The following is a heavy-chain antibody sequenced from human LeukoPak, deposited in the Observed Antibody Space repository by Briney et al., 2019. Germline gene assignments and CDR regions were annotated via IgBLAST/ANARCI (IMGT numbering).Heavy chain of an antibody. D-gene: IGHD2-15*01. CDR1: GFTVSSNY. V-gene: IGHV3-23*01. CDR2: ISGSGGST. Sequence: GGSLRLSCAASGFTVSSNYMSWVRQAPGKGLEWVSAISGSGGSTYYADSVKGRFTISRDNSKNTLYLQMNSLRAEDTAVYYYAKDRVVAANNWFDPWGQGTLVTVSS. J-gene: IGHJ5*02. CDR3: AKDRVVAANNWFDP.